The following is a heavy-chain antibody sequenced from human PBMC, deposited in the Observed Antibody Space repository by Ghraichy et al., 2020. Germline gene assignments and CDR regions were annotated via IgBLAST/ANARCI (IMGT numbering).Heavy chain of an antibody. CDR1: GGSISSSSYY. CDR3: ARLIPEVELVNWFDP. V-gene: IGHV4-39*01. D-gene: IGHD1-26*01. J-gene: IGHJ5*02. CDR2: IYYSGST. Sequence: SETLSLTCTVSGGSISSSSYYWGWIRQPPGKGLEWIGSIYYSGSTYYNPSLKSRVTISVDTSKNQFSLKLSSVTAADTAVYYCARLIPEVELVNWFDPWGQGTLVTVSS.